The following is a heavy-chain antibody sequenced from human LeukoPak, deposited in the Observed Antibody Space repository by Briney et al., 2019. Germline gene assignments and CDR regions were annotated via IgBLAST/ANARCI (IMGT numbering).Heavy chain of an antibody. J-gene: IGHJ4*02. CDR1: GGSFSGYY. Sequence: SETLSLTCAVYGGSFSGYYWSWIRQPPGKGLEWIGEINHSGSTNYNPSLKSRVTISVDTSKNQFSLKLSSVTAADTAVYYCARAYYYGSGSYGLDYWGQGTLVTVSS. D-gene: IGHD3-10*01. V-gene: IGHV4-34*01. CDR2: INHSGST. CDR3: ARAYYYGSGSYGLDY.